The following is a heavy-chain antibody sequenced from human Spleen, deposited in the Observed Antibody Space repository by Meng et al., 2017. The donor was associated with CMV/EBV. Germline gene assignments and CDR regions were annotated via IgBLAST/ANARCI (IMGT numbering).Heavy chain of an antibody. CDR3: ARYAGYCSDGSCYSIDY. J-gene: IGHJ4*02. D-gene: IGHD2-15*01. CDR1: GFTFSSYW. V-gene: IGHV3-7*01. CDR2: MKEDGSAK. Sequence: GESLKISCAASGFTFSSYWMSWVRQAPAKKPEWVANMKEDGSAKDYVDSVKGRFTISRDNAKKSLYLQMNSLRAEDTAIYYCARYAGYCSDGSCYSIDYWGQGTLVTVSS.